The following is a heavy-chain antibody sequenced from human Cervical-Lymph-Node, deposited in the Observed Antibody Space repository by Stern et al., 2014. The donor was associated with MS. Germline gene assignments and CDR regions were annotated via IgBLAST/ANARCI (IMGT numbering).Heavy chain of an antibody. Sequence: EVQLVESGGGLVKPGGSLRLSCRDSVFTFGDASMSWVRQAPGKVLEWVGRIKSKKDGETTDYAAPVKGRFTISRDDSKGTLFLQMNSLKTEDTAVYYCTTGPVMSVFEGVTVTVDYWGQGTQVIVSS. CDR3: TTGPVMSVFEGVTVTVDY. D-gene: IGHD3-16*02. CDR2: IKSKKDGETT. V-gene: IGHV3-15*01. J-gene: IGHJ4*02. CDR1: VFTFGDAS.